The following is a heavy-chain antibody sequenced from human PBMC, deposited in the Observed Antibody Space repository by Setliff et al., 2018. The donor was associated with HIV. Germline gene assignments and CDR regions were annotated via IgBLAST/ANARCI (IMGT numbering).Heavy chain of an antibody. V-gene: IGHV4-39*07. CDR2: IYYSGNT. Sequence: LSLTCTVSGGSIISSTYFWGWIRQPPGKGLECIGNIYYSGNTYYNPSLKSRVTISTDTSRNQFSLRLSSVTAADTAIYYCARVPTSSWYVTTQRTKEYFHHWGQGTLVTVPQ. CDR3: ARVPTSSWYVTTQRTKEYFHH. D-gene: IGHD6-13*01. CDR1: GGSIISSTYF. J-gene: IGHJ1*01.